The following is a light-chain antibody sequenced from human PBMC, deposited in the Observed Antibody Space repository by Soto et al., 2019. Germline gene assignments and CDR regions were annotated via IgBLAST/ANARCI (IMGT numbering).Light chain of an antibody. Sequence: DIVMTQSPASLAVSLGERATINCKSSQSVLYISNNKNYLAWYQQKLGQPPKLLIYWASTRESGVPDRFSGSGSGTDFTLTISSLQAEDVAVYYCQQYYTIPLTFGGGTKVEIK. CDR3: QQYYTIPLT. CDR1: QSVLYISNNKNY. V-gene: IGKV4-1*01. CDR2: WAS. J-gene: IGKJ4*01.